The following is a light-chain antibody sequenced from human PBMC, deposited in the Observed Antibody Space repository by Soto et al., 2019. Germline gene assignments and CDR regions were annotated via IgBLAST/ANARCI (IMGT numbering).Light chain of an antibody. Sequence: QSALTQPASVSGSPGQSITISCTRSSTDFENYNLVSWYQHCPDKPPKLIIYEGTKRPSEISDRFSGSESDTTASLIISGLQPEDEADYYCSSYAGSSASVVFGGGTKLTVL. CDR1: STDFENYNL. CDR2: EGT. CDR3: SSYAGSSASVV. J-gene: IGLJ2*01. V-gene: IGLV2-23*01.